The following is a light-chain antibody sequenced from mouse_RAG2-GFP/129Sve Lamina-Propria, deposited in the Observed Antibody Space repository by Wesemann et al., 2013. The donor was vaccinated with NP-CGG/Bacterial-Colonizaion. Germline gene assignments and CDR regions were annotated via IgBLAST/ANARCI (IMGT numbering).Light chain of an antibody. V-gene: IGKV6-23*01. CDR2: WAS. Sequence: DIVMTQSHKFMSTSVGDRVSITCKASQNVGTAVAWYQQKPGQSPKLLIYWASTRHTGVPDRFTGSGSGTDFTLTISNVQSEDLADYFCQQYSSYPLTFGGGPKTGNKT. J-gene: IGKJ2*01. CDR3: QQYSSYPLT. CDR1: QNVGTA.